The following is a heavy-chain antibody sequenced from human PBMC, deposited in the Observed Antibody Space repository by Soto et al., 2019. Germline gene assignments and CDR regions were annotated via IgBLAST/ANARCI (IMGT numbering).Heavy chain of an antibody. V-gene: IGHV3-64*01. CDR1: EFSLSGYA. J-gene: IGHJ6*03. CDR3: ARRARPDVYYMDV. D-gene: IGHD6-6*01. CDR2: ISSNGVGT. Sequence: EVQLAESGGGLAQPGGSLRLSCAASEFSLSGYAMDWVRQAPLKGLEYVSGISSNGVGTYYANSVQGRFTISRDNSKNTVDHQMGSLRPEDMDVYYCARRARPDVYYMDVWGKGTTVTVSS.